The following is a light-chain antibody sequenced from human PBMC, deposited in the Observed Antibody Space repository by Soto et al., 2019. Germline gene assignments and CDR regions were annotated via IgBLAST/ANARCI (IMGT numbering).Light chain of an antibody. J-gene: IGKJ1*01. CDR2: GAY. CDR1: QSVSSN. CDR3: QQYNDWPLT. Sequence: EIVMTQSPATLSVSPGERATLSCRASQSVSSNFAWYQQKPGQAPRLLIYGAYTRATGIPARFSGSGSGTEFTLTISSLQSEDFAVYYCQQYNDWPLTFGQGTKVEVK. V-gene: IGKV3-15*01.